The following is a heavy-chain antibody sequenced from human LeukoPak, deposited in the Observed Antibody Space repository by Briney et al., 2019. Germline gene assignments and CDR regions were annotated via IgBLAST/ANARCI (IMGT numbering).Heavy chain of an antibody. D-gene: IGHD7-27*01. CDR2: ICYSGST. CDR3: AGDRNWGIRSFY. J-gene: IGHJ4*02. CDR1: GGSISSYY. V-gene: IGHV4-59*12. Sequence: SETLSLTCTVSGGSISSYYWSWIRQPPGKGLEWIGYICYSGSTDYNPSLKSRVTISVDMSKNQFSLRLSSVTAADTAVYYCAGDRNWGIRSFYWGQGILVTVSS.